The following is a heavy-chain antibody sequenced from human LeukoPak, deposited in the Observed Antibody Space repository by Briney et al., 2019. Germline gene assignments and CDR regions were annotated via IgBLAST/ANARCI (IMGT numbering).Heavy chain of an antibody. CDR2: MNPNSGNT. CDR1: GYTFTSYD. J-gene: IGHJ6*03. Sequence: ASVKVSCKASGYTFTSYDINWVRQATGQGLEWMGRMNPNSGNTGYAQKFQGRVTMTRNTSISTAYMELSSLRSEDTAVYYCARGRSQVQGDYYYYYMDVWGKGTTVTVSS. V-gene: IGHV1-8*01. CDR3: ARGRSQVQGDYYYYYMDV. D-gene: IGHD3-10*01.